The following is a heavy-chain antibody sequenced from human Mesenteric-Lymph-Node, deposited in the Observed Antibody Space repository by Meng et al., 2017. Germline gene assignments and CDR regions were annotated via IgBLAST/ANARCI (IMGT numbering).Heavy chain of an antibody. CDR2: ISYDGSNK. V-gene: IGHV3-30-3*01. J-gene: IGHJ4*02. Sequence: QVQRVESGGGVVQPGRSLRLAGAASGFTFSSYAMHWVRQAPGKGLEWVAIISYDGSNKYYADSVKGRFTISRDNSKNTLYLQMNSLRPEDTAVYYCALSGYDYGEAFDYWGQGTLVTVSS. D-gene: IGHD4-17*01. CDR3: ALSGYDYGEAFDY. CDR1: GFTFSSYA.